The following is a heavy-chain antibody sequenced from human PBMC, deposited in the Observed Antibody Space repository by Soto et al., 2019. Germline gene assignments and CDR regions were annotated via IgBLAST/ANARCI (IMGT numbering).Heavy chain of an antibody. CDR3: ARFQLGPKIDSGSYFY. Sequence: ASVKVSCKASGYTFTSYGISWVRQAPGQGLEWMGWMSAYNGNTNYAQKLQGRVTMTTDTSTSTAYRELRSLRSDDTAVYYCARFQLGPKIDSGSYFYWGQGTLVTVSS. D-gene: IGHD1-26*01. CDR2: MSAYNGNT. CDR1: GYTFTSYG. J-gene: IGHJ4*02. V-gene: IGHV1-18*04.